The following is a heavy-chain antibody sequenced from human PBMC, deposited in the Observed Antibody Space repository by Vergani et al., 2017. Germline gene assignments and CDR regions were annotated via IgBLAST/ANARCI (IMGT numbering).Heavy chain of an antibody. J-gene: IGHJ4*02. D-gene: IGHD3-22*01. CDR2: ISNSGNTI. CDR1: GFSFSDHY. CDR3: ARDPAVADSSGFDY. Sequence: QVQLVESGGGLVKPGGSLRLSCAASGFSFSDHYMTWIRQAPGKGLEWVSYISNSGNTIEYADSVKGRFSISRDNAKSSLFLQMDSLRAEDTAVYYCARDPAVADSSGFDYWGQGTLVTVSS. V-gene: IGHV3-11*01.